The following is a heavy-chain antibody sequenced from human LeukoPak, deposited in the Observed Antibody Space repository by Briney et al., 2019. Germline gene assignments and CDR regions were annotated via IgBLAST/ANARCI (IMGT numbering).Heavy chain of an antibody. V-gene: IGHV4-39*01. Sequence: SETLSLTCTVSGGSIVSGGYYWSWIRQPPGKGLEWIGSIHYSGSTYYNPSLKSRVTISVDTSKNQFSLKLSSVTAADTAVYYGARCYYDSAGYYPPRYWGQGTLVTVSS. CDR1: GGSIVSGGYY. D-gene: IGHD3-22*01. J-gene: IGHJ4*02. CDR2: IHYSGST. CDR3: ARCYYDSAGYYPPRY.